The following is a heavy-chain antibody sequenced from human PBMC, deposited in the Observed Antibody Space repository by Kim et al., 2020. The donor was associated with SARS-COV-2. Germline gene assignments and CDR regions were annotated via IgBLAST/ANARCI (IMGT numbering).Heavy chain of an antibody. Sequence: GGSLRLSCAASGFTFGTYAMGWVRQAPGEGLEWVSAISDRGDNTYYTDSVKGRFTISRDNSKNTVFLLMNSLRAEDTAMYFCTRMTGSRSGYPDYWGQGT. J-gene: IGHJ4*02. D-gene: IGHD3-22*01. V-gene: IGHV3-23*01. CDR2: ISDRGDNT. CDR3: TRMTGSRSGYPDY. CDR1: GFTFGTYA.